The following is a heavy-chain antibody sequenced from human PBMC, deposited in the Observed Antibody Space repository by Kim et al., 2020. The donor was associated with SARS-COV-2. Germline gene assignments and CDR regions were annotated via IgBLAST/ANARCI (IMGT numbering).Heavy chain of an antibody. CDR3: ARDRYYDLGRGGYYYYAMDV. CDR2: IYASGST. D-gene: IGHD3-22*01. V-gene: IGHV4-61*02. Sequence: SETLSLTCTVSGGSISSGVFYWSWIRQPAGKGLEWIGRIYASGSTYYSPSLKSRVTISVDTSKNQYSLKLSSVTAADTAVYYCARDRYYDLGRGGYYYYAMDVWGRGTTVTVSS. J-gene: IGHJ6*02. CDR1: GGSISSGVFY.